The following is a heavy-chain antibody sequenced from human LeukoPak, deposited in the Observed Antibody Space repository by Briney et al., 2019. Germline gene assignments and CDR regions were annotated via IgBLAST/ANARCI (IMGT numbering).Heavy chain of an antibody. CDR2: ISHDGGVK. CDR1: GFSIGNYG. J-gene: IGHJ4*02. Sequence: PGTSLRLSCAVSGFSIGNYGMHWVRQAPDKGLEWVAMISHDGGVKYYGDSVKGRLTISRDNSENTLYLQMNSLRAEDTAVYYCARGHSWYATHLHYWGQGTLVTVSS. V-gene: IGHV3-30*03. D-gene: IGHD6-13*01. CDR3: ARGHSWYATHLHY.